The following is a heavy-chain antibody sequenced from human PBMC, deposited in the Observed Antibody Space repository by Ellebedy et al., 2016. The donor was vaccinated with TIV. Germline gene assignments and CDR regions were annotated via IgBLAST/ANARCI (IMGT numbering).Heavy chain of an antibody. Sequence: GESLKISCKGSGYHFTNYWIGWVRQMPGKGLEWMGIIYPDDSYTRNSPSFQGQFTISVGKSISTAYLQWTGLKASDTAMYYCARIGAFCGGDCYFAAFDMWGQGTTVTVSS. V-gene: IGHV5-51*01. CDR2: IYPDDSYT. CDR3: ARIGAFCGGDCYFAAFDM. J-gene: IGHJ3*02. D-gene: IGHD2-21*02. CDR1: GYHFTNYW.